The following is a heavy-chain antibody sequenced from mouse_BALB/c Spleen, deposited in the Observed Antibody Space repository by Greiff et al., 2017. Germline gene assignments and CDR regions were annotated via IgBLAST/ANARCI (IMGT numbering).Heavy chain of an antibody. CDR2: ISSGSSTI. CDR3: ATYYAMDY. J-gene: IGHJ4*01. Sequence: EVKLQESGGGLVQPGGSRKLSCAASGFTFSSFGMHWVRQAPEKGLEWVAYISSGSSTIYYADTVKGRFTISRDNPKNTLFLQMTSLRSEDTAMYYCATYYAMDYWGQGTSVTVSS. V-gene: IGHV5-17*02. CDR1: GFTFSSFG.